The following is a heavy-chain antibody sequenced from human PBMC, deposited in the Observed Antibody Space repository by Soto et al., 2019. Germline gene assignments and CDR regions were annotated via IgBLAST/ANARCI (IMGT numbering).Heavy chain of an antibody. J-gene: IGHJ4*02. D-gene: IGHD6-13*01. V-gene: IGHV3-33*06. CDR3: AKDRASSWEGPS. CDR2: IWYDGSHE. Sequence: QVQLVESGGGVVQPGRSLRLSCAASGFIFSNYGMHWVRQAPGKGLEWVAVIWYDGSHESYADSVKGRFTISRDNSKNTLYLQMSSLRAEDTAVYYCAKDRASSWEGPSWGQGTLVTVSS. CDR1: GFIFSNYG.